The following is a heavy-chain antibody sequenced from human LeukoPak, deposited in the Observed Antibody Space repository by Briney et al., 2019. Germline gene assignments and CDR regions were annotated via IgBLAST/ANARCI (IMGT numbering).Heavy chain of an antibody. V-gene: IGHV3-30*02. CDR1: GFTFSGSG. Sequence: GGSLRLSCAASGFTFSGSGMHWVRQAPGKGLEWVAFIRSDGSNQYYADSVKGRFTISRDNSKNTLYLQMNSLRAEDTAVYYCAKVSRNLPFDYWGQGTLVTVSS. CDR3: AKVSRNLPFDY. CDR2: IRSDGSNQ. D-gene: IGHD1-14*01. J-gene: IGHJ4*02.